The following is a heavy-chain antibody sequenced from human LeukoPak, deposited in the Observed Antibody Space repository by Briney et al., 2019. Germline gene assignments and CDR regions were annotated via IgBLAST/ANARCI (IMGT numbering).Heavy chain of an antibody. CDR1: GGSISSGSYY. CDR2: TYYSGST. D-gene: IGHD3-22*01. V-gene: IGHV4-61*01. J-gene: IGHJ3*02. Sequence: SETLSLTCTVSGGSISSGSYYWSWIRQPPGKGLEWIGYTYYSGSTNYNPSLKSRVTISVDTSKNQFSLKLSSVTAADTAVYYCARTSIRITMIAGAFDIWGQGTMVTVSS. CDR3: ARTSIRITMIAGAFDI.